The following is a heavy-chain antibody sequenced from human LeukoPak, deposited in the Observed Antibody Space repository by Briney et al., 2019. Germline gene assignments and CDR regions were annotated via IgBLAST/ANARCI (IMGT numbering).Heavy chain of an antibody. CDR2: ISGSGGST. D-gene: IGHD3-10*01. CDR3: ARDRGRSH. V-gene: IGHV3-23*01. CDR1: GFTFSSYG. J-gene: IGHJ4*02. Sequence: PGGSLRLSCAASGFTFSSYGMSWVRQAPGKGLEWVSAISGSGGSTYYADSVKGRFTISRDNAKNSLYLQMNSLRAEDTAVYYCARDRGRSHWGQGTLVTVSS.